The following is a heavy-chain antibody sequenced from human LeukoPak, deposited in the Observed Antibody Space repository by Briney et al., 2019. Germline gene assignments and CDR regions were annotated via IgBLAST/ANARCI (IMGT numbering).Heavy chain of an antibody. Sequence: GGSLRLSCAAPGFSFSTYAMHWVRQAPGKGLEYVSAISTNGDSTYYADSVKGRFTISRDNSKNTLFLQMGSVRADDMAVYYCARWGSTSCYDYWGQGTLVTVSS. J-gene: IGHJ4*02. CDR2: ISTNGDST. CDR1: GFSFSTYA. CDR3: ARWGSTSCYDY. V-gene: IGHV3-64*02. D-gene: IGHD2-2*01.